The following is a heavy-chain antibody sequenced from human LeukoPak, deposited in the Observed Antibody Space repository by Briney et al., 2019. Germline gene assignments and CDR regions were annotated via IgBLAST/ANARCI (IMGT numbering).Heavy chain of an antibody. CDR1: GGSFSGYY. Sequence: SETLSLTCAVYGGSFSGYYWSWIRQPPGKGLERIGEINHSGSTNYNPSLKSRVTISVDTSKNQFSLKLSSVTAADTAVYYCALKADLLLWFGDRPFDYWGQGTLVTVSS. CDR3: ALKADLLLWFGDRPFDY. J-gene: IGHJ4*02. V-gene: IGHV4-34*01. CDR2: INHSGST. D-gene: IGHD3-10*01.